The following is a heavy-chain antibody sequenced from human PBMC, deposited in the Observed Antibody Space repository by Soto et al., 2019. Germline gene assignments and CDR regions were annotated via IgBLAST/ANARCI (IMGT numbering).Heavy chain of an antibody. CDR2: IYYSGST. D-gene: IGHD6-13*01. V-gene: IGHV4-59*01. CDR1: GGAISSYY. Sequence: PSETLSLTCTVSGGAISSYYWSWIRQPPGKGLEWIGYIYYSGSTNYNPSLKSRVTISVDTSKNQFSLKLSSVTAADTAVYYCDRDVDGIEAADNWFDPCGQGPLVTSP. J-gene: IGHJ5*02. CDR3: DRDVDGIEAADNWFDP.